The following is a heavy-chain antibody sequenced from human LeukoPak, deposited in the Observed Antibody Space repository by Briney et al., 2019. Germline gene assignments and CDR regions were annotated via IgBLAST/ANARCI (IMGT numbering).Heavy chain of an antibody. J-gene: IGHJ4*02. D-gene: IGHD2-8*01. CDR3: AKDTSIGRYCTNGVCSPFDY. CDR1: GFPFSSYA. Sequence: GSLRLSCACSGFPFSSYAMSWVRQAPGKGLEWVSAISDTGATTYDADSVKGRFTISRDNSRSTLYLQMNSLRAEDTALYYCAKDTSIGRYCTNGVCSPFDYWGQGTLVTVSS. V-gene: IGHV3-23*01. CDR2: ISDTGATT.